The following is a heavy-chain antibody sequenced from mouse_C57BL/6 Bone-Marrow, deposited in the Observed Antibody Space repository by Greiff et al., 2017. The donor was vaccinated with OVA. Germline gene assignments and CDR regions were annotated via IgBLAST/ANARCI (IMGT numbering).Heavy chain of an antibody. CDR3: ARSLYDYDGDFDY. J-gene: IGHJ2*01. CDR2: IYPRDGST. V-gene: IGHV1S12*01. CDR1: GYTFTSYW. Sequence: QVQLQQPGAELVKPGASVKLSCKASGYTFTSYWMHWVKQRPEQGLEWIGYIYPRDGSTKYNEKFKGKATLTADKSSSTAYMQLNSLTSEDSAVYFCARSLYDYDGDFDYWGQGTTLTVSS. D-gene: IGHD2-4*01.